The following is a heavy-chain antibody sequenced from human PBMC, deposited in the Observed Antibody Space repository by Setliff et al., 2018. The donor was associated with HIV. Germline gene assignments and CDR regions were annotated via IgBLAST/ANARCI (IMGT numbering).Heavy chain of an antibody. D-gene: IGHD4-17*01. CDR3: SRGARPTDEYVWFDP. CDR2: IRRETYGGTT. J-gene: IGHJ5*02. V-gene: IGHV3-49*03. Sequence: GGSLRLSCLGSGFTFGNYAVSWFRQAPGKGLEWISFIRRETYGGTTEYAASVEGRFTISRDDSTSIAYLQMNSLRTEDTAVYFCSRGARPTDEYVWFDPWGQGTLVTVSS. CDR1: GFTFGNYA.